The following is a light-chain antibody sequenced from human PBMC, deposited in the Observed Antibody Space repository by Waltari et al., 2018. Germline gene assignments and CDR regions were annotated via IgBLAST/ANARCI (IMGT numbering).Light chain of an antibody. CDR1: QDISNS. Sequence: DIQMSQSPSSLSASVGDRVTITCQASQDISNSLNWYQQKPGKAPKVLIYDAANLESGVPSRFSGSGFGTDFTFTISSLQPEDLATYFCQQYHNLPATFGGGTKVESK. CDR3: QQYHNLPAT. V-gene: IGKV1-33*01. J-gene: IGKJ4*01. CDR2: DAA.